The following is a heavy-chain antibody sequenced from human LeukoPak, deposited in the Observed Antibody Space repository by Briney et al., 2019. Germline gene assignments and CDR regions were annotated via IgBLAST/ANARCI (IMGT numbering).Heavy chain of an antibody. Sequence: SETLSLTCAVYGGSFSGYYWSWIRQPPGKGLEWIGEINHSGSTNYNPSLKSRVTISVDTSKNQFSLKLSSVTAADTAVYYCARDRGLTYYYDSSDPALDYWGQGTLVTVSS. J-gene: IGHJ4*02. CDR1: GGSFSGYY. CDR3: ARDRGLTYYYDSSDPALDY. D-gene: IGHD3-22*01. V-gene: IGHV4-34*01. CDR2: INHSGST.